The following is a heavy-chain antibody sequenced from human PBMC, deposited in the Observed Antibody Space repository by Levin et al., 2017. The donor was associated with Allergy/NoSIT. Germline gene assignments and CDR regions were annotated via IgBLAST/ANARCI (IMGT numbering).Heavy chain of an antibody. CDR1: GFTFDDYA. J-gene: IGHJ4*02. D-gene: IGHD2-2*01. Sequence: QAGGSLRLSCAASGFTFDDYAMHWVRQAPGKGLEWVSSITWNSANIAYADSVKGRFTISRDNAKNSLYLQMNSLRAEDTALYYCAKDIYPLGFCSSTSCYGIDYWGQGTLVTVSS. CDR3: AKDIYPLGFCSSTSCYGIDY. CDR2: ITWNSANI. V-gene: IGHV3-9*01.